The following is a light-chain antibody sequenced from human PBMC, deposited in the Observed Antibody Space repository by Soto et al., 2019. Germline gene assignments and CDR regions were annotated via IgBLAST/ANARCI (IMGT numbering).Light chain of an antibody. CDR3: QQSYRTPSLT. Sequence: DIQMTQSPSSLSASVGDRVTITCRASQSISSYLNWYQQKPGKAPKLLIDAASILQSGVPSRFSGSVSGTDFTLTISSLQPEDFATYYCQQSYRTPSLTFGGRTKVEIK. V-gene: IGKV1-39*01. CDR2: AAS. CDR1: QSISSY. J-gene: IGKJ4*01.